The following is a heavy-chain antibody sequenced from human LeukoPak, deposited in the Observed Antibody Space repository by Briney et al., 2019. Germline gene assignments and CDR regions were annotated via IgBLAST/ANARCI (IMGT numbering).Heavy chain of an antibody. V-gene: IGHV1-69*13. J-gene: IGHJ4*02. Sequence: ASVKVSCKAYGGTFSSYAISWVRQAPGQGLEWMGGIIPIFGTANYAQKFQGRVTITADESTSTGYMELSSLRSEDTAVYYCASKRGYSYGLDYWGQGTLVTVSS. D-gene: IGHD5-18*01. CDR1: GGTFSSYA. CDR2: IIPIFGTA. CDR3: ASKRGYSYGLDY.